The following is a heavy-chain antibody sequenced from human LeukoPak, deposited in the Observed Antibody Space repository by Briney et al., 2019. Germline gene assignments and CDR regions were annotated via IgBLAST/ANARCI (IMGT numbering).Heavy chain of an antibody. J-gene: IGHJ4*02. CDR3: AAEFSAYDPFDY. CDR2: IYHSGST. D-gene: IGHD5-12*01. Sequence: SGTLSLTCAVSGGSISSSNWWSWVRQPPGKGLEWIGSIYHSGSTYYNPSLKSRVTISVDTSKNQFSLKLSSVTAADTAVYYCAAEFSAYDPFDYWGQGTLVTVSS. V-gene: IGHV4-4*02. CDR1: GGSISSSNW.